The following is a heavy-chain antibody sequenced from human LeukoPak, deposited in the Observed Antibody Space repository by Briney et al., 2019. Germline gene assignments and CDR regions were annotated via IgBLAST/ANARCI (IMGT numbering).Heavy chain of an antibody. D-gene: IGHD2-2*01. V-gene: IGHV3-66*01. CDR1: GFTVSSNY. J-gene: IGHJ4*02. CDR3: AREPLYCSSTSCYQY. CDR2: IYSGGST. Sequence: GGSLRLSCAASGFTVSSNYMSWVRQAPGKGLEWVSVIYSGGSTYYADSVKGRLTISRDNSKNTLYLQMNSLRAEDTAVYYCAREPLYCSSTSCYQYWGQGTLVTVSS.